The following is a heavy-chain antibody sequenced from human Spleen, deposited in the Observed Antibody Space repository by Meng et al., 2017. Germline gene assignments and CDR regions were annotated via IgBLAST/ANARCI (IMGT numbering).Heavy chain of an antibody. D-gene: IGHD6-19*01. CDR3: AREVIAVAGPGGTY. CDR1: GYTFTGYY. CDR2: INPNSGGT. V-gene: IGHV1-2*06. J-gene: IGHJ4*02. Sequence: ASVKVSCKASGYTFTGYYMHWVRQAPGQGLEWMGRINPNSGGTNYAQKFQGRVTMTRDTSISTAYMELSRLRSDDTAVYYCAREVIAVAGPGGTYWGQGTLVTVSS.